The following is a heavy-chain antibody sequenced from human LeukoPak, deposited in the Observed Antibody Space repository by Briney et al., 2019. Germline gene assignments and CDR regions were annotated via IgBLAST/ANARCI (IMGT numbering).Heavy chain of an antibody. CDR3: ARYIWGSYPTFEDY. V-gene: IGHV4-59*01. J-gene: IGHJ4*02. CDR2: IYYSGST. Sequence: SETLSLTCTVSGGSISSYYWSWIRQPPGKGLEWIGYIYYSGSTNYNPSLQSRVTISVDTSKNQFSLKLSSVTAADTAVYSCARYIWGSYPTFEDYWGQGTLVTVSS. D-gene: IGHD3-16*02. CDR1: GGSISSYY.